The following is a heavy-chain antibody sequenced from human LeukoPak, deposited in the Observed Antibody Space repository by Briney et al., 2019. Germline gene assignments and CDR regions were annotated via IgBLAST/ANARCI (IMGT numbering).Heavy chain of an antibody. CDR2: ISAYNGNT. Sequence: ASVKVSCKASGYTFTSYGISWVRQAPEQGLEWMGWISAYNGNTNYAQKLQGRVTMTTDTSTSTAYMELRSLRSDDTAVYYCARDKGYCSGGSCYMDYWGQGTLVTVSS. J-gene: IGHJ4*02. CDR1: GYTFTSYG. CDR3: ARDKGYCSGGSCYMDY. V-gene: IGHV1-18*01. D-gene: IGHD2-15*01.